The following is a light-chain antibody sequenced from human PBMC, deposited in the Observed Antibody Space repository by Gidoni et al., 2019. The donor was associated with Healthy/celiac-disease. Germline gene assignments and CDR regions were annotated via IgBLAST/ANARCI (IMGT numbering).Light chain of an antibody. V-gene: IGKV1-5*01. Sequence: DIQMTQSPSPLSASVGDRVTITCRASQSISSWLAWYQQKPGKAPKLLIYDASSLESGVPSRISGSGSETEFTLTISSLQPDDFATYYCQQYNSYSPWTFGQGTKVEIK. CDR1: QSISSW. J-gene: IGKJ1*01. CDR3: QQYNSYSPWT. CDR2: DAS.